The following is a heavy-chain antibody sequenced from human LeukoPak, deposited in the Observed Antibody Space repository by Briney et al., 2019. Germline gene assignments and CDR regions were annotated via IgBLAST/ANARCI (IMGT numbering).Heavy chain of an antibody. Sequence: ASVKVSCKASGYTFTSYDINWVRQATGQGLEWMGWMNPNSGNTGYAQKFQGRVTMTRNTSISTAYMELSSLRSDDTAVYYCARDLGYSSGWPNFDYWGQGTLVTVSS. CDR2: MNPNSGNT. V-gene: IGHV1-8*01. CDR3: ARDLGYSSGWPNFDY. CDR1: GYTFTSYD. J-gene: IGHJ4*02. D-gene: IGHD6-19*01.